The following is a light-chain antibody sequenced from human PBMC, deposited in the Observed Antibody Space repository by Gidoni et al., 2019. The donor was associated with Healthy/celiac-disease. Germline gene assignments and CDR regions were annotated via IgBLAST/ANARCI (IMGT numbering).Light chain of an antibody. V-gene: IGKV1-33*01. Sequence: DIQMTQSPSSLSASVGDRVTITCQASQDISNYLNWYQQKPGKAPKLLIYDASNLETGVPSRFSGSGSGTDFTFTISSLQPEDIATYYCKQYDTLLTFGGXTKVEIK. CDR3: KQYDTLLT. CDR2: DAS. J-gene: IGKJ4*01. CDR1: QDISNY.